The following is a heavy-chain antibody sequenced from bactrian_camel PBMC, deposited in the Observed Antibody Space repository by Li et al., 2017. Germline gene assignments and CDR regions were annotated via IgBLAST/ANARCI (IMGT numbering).Heavy chain of an antibody. Sequence: VQLVESGGGSVQAGGSLKLSCAASGCIFSSCGMGWYRQAPGKERELVSTISSDGTTSYADSVKGRFTISRDGSAKTMYLQMNNLKPEDSAMYYCAVVKNPTRVRAAGIGSADFGYRGQGTQVTVS. CDR3: AVVKNPTRVRAAGIGSADFGY. CDR1: GCIFSSCG. D-gene: IGHD2*01. V-gene: IGHV3S53*01. CDR2: ISSDGTT. J-gene: IGHJ6*01.